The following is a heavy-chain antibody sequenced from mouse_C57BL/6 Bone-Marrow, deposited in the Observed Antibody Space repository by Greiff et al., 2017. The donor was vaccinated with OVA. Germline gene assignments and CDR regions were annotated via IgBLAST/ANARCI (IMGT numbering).Heavy chain of an antibody. CDR2: INPSNGGT. CDR3: APQTAQGVYRFCGV. Sequence: VQLQQPGAELVRPGSSVKLSCKASGYTFTSYWMDWVKQRPGQGLEWIGNINPSNGGTNYNEKFKSKATLTVDKSSSTAYMQLSSLTSADSAVYYCAPQTAQGVYRFCGVWGTGTTVTVSS. J-gene: IGHJ1*03. V-gene: IGHV1-53*01. CDR1: GYTFTSYW. D-gene: IGHD3-2*02.